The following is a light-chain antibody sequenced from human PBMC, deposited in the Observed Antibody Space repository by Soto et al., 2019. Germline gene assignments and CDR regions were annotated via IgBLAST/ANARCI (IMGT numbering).Light chain of an antibody. CDR2: DAS. CDR3: QQRSNWPPRYT. J-gene: IGKJ2*01. Sequence: EIVLTQSPATLSLSPGERATLSCRASQSVTTYLAWYQQKPGQAPMLLIYDASNRATVIPARFSGSGSGTDFTLTISSLEPEDVAVYYCQQRSNWPPRYTFGQGTKLEIK. CDR1: QSVTTY. V-gene: IGKV3-11*01.